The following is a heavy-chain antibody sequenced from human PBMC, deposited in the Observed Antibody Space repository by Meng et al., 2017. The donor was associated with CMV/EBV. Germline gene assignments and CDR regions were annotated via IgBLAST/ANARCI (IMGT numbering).Heavy chain of an antibody. V-gene: IGHV3-7*01. CDR1: GFTFSSYW. J-gene: IGHJ6*02. CDR2: IKQDGSEK. CDR3: ARESLDCSSTAPPCVDYYGMDV. D-gene: IGHD2-2*01. Sequence: GGSLRLSCAASGFTFSSYWVSWVRQAPGKGLEWVANIKQDGSEKYYVDSVKGRFTISRDNAKNSLYLQMNSLRAEDTAVYYCARESLDCSSTAPPCVDYYGMDVWGQGTTVTVSS.